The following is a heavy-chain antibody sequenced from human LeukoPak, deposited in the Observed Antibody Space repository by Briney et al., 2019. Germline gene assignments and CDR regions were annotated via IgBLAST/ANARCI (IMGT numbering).Heavy chain of an antibody. CDR2: IVPGFHTT. Sequence: GASVRVSCKASGDSFTNFAIVWVRQAPGQGLEWMGGIVPGFHTTDYAQRFQGRLIITADESTTTAYMELSSLTSEDTAMHYCARWDAHYHEGDNWFDPWGQGTLVTVSS. CDR3: ARWDAHYHEGDNWFDP. D-gene: IGHD3-22*01. J-gene: IGHJ5*02. V-gene: IGHV1-69*13. CDR1: GDSFTNFA.